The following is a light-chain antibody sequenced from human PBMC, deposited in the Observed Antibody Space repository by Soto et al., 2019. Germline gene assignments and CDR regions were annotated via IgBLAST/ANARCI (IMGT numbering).Light chain of an antibody. V-gene: IGKV3-20*01. CDR1: QSVSSSY. Sequence: EIVLTQSPGTLPLSPGERATLSCRASQSVSSSYLAGYQQKPGQAPRLLIYGASSRATGIPDRFSGSGSGTDFTLTISRLEPEDFAVYYCQQYGSSPFTFGPGTKVDIK. J-gene: IGKJ3*01. CDR2: GAS. CDR3: QQYGSSPFT.